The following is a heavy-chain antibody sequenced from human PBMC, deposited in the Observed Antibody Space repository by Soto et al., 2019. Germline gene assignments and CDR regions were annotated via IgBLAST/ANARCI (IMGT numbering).Heavy chain of an antibody. D-gene: IGHD6-13*01. Sequence: PSETLSLTCIVSGSSISSSSYYWGWIRQPPGKGLEWNGSIYYSGSTYYNPSLKSRVTISVDTSKNQFSLKLSSVAAADTAVYYCARHVGYSSSWLRFWGQGTLVTVS. J-gene: IGHJ4*02. CDR3: ARHVGYSSSWLRF. V-gene: IGHV4-39*01. CDR1: GSSISSSSYY. CDR2: IYYSGST.